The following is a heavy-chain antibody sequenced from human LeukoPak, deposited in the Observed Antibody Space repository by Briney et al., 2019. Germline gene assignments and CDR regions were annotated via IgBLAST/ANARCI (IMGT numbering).Heavy chain of an antibody. CDR3: ARVDYYDSSGYEFDY. CDR1: GGSISSGDYY. J-gene: IGHJ4*02. Sequence: SQTLSLTCTVSGGSISSGDYYWSWIRQPPGKGLEWIGYIYYSGSTYYNPSLKSRVTIPVDTSKNQFSLKLSSVTAADTAVYYCARVDYYDSSGYEFDYWGQGTLVTVSS. D-gene: IGHD3-22*01. CDR2: IYYSGST. V-gene: IGHV4-30-4*01.